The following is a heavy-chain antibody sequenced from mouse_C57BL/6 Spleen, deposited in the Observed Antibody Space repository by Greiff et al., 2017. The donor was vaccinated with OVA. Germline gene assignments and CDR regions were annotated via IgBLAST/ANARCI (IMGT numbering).Heavy chain of an antibody. Sequence: EVQRVESVAELVRPGASVKLSCTASGFNIQNTYMHWVKQRPEQGLEWIGRIDPANVNTKYAPKFQSKATITADTSSNTAYLQLSSLTSEDTAIYYCAPNYGSSYGWYFDVWGTGTTVTVSS. CDR1: GFNIQNTY. CDR3: APNYGSSYGWYFDV. D-gene: IGHD1-1*01. V-gene: IGHV14-3*01. CDR2: IDPANVNT. J-gene: IGHJ1*03.